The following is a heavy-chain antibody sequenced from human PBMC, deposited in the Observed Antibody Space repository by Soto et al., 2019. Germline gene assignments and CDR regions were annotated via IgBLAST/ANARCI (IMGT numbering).Heavy chain of an antibody. D-gene: IGHD6-19*01. Sequence: GESVKISCXGAGYSFTSYWVGWVRQMPGKGLEWMGIIYPGDSDTRYSPSFQGQVTISADKSISTAYLQWSSLKASDTAMYYCARHKGSGWTNWFDPWGQGTLVTVSS. J-gene: IGHJ5*02. V-gene: IGHV5-51*01. CDR3: ARHKGSGWTNWFDP. CDR1: GYSFTSYW. CDR2: IYPGDSDT.